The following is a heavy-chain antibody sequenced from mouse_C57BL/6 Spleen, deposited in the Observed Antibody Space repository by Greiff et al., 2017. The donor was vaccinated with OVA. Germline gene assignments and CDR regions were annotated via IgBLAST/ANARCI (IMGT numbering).Heavy chain of an antibody. CDR3: ARVYGSSYWFAY. Sequence: EVQRVESGPGLVKPSQSLSLTCSVTGYSITSGYYWNWIRQFPGNKLEWMGYISYDGSNNYNPSLKNRISITRDTSKNQFFLKLNSVTTEDTATYYCARVYGSSYWFAYWGQGTLVTVSA. D-gene: IGHD1-1*01. J-gene: IGHJ3*01. V-gene: IGHV3-6*01. CDR2: ISYDGSN. CDR1: GYSITSGYY.